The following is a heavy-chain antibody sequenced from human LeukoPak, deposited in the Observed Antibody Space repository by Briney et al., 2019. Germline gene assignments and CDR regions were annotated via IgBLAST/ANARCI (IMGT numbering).Heavy chain of an antibody. V-gene: IGHV3-23*01. J-gene: IGHJ6*02. D-gene: IGHD2-15*01. CDR3: AKVLLPYYYYGMDV. CDR2: ISGSGGST. Sequence: GGSLRLSCAASGFTFSSYAMSWVRQAPGKGLEWVSAISGSGGSTYYADSVKGRFTISRDNSKNTLYLQMNSLRAEDTAVYCCAKVLLPYYYYGMDVWGQGSTVTVSS. CDR1: GFTFSSYA.